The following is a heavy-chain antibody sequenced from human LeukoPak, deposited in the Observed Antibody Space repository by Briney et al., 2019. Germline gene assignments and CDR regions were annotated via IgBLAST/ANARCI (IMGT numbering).Heavy chain of an antibody. CDR2: ISSSSSTI. J-gene: IGHJ6*02. CDR1: GFTFSSYG. CDR3: ARVRGYSGYDLYYYYYYGMDV. Sequence: GRSLRLSCAASGFTFSSYGVHWVRQAPGKGLEWVSYISSSSSTIYYTDSVKGRFTISRDNAKNSLYLQMNSLRDEDTAVYYCARVRGYSGYDLYYYYYYGMDVWGQGTTVTVSS. D-gene: IGHD5-12*01. V-gene: IGHV3-48*02.